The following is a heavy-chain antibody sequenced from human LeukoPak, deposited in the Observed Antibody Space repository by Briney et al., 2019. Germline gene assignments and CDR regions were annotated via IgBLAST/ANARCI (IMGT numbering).Heavy chain of an antibody. D-gene: IGHD3-22*01. CDR2: IYSGGST. Sequence: GGSLRLSCAASEFTVSSNYMSWVRQDPGKGLGWVSVIYSGGSTYYADSVKGRFTISRDNSKNTLYLQMNSLRAEDTAVYYCARENYYYDSSGYYYIYYIDVWGKGTTVTVSS. V-gene: IGHV3-53*01. CDR1: EFTVSSNY. J-gene: IGHJ6*03. CDR3: ARENYYYDSSGYYYIYYIDV.